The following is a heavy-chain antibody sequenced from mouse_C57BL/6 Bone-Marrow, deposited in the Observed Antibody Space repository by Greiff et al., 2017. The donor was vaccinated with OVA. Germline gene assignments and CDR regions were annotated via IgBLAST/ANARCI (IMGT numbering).Heavy chain of an antibody. Sequence: EVKLQQSGPELVKPGASVKISCKASGYTFTDYYMNWVKQSHGKSLEWIGDINPNNGGTSYNQKFKGKATLTVDKSSSTAYMELRSLTSEDSAVYYCASDYYGNYNAMDYWGQGTSVTVSS. V-gene: IGHV1-26*01. CDR3: ASDYYGNYNAMDY. D-gene: IGHD2-1*01. CDR1: GYTFTDYY. J-gene: IGHJ4*01. CDR2: INPNNGGT.